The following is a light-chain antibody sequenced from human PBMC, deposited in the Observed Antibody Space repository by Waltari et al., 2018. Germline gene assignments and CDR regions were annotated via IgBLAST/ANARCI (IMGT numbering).Light chain of an antibody. CDR1: TSHIGSNL. J-gene: IGLJ3*02. V-gene: IGLV1-44*01. Sequence: QSVLTQPPSASGTPGQRVTISCSGSTSHIGSNLVNWYQQLPGKAPKLLIYRSDQRPSGVPDRFSGSKSGTSASLAISGLQSEDEADYYCAAWDDSLNGHWVFGGGTKVTVL. CDR3: AAWDDSLNGHWV. CDR2: RSD.